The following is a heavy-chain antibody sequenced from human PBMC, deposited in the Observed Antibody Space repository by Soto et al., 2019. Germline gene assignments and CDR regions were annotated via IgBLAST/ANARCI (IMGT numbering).Heavy chain of an antibody. CDR2: INPGWSIT. Sequence: EEQLVESGGGLVQPGGSLRLSCAASGFTFSSYWMHWVRQAPGKGLVWVSRINPGWSITAYADSVKCRFTISRDNAKKTLYLQMNKLRGDDTAVYYCARVPTGNYGFWNYWRQGTLVTVSS. V-gene: IGHV3-74*01. CDR1: GFTFSSYW. D-gene: IGHD3-3*01. J-gene: IGHJ4*02. CDR3: ARVPTGNYGFWNY.